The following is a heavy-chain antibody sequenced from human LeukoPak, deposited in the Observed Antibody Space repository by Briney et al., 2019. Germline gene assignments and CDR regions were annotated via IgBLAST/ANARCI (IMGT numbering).Heavy chain of an antibody. Sequence: GGSLRLSCAASGLTFSSYWMSWVRQAPGKGLEWVANIKQDGSEKYYVDSVKGRFTISRDNAKNSLYLEMNSLRAEDTAVYYCARDLDTNDYWGQGTLVTVSS. CDR3: ARDLDTNDY. CDR2: IKQDGSEK. D-gene: IGHD5-18*01. CDR1: GLTFSSYW. J-gene: IGHJ4*02. V-gene: IGHV3-7*04.